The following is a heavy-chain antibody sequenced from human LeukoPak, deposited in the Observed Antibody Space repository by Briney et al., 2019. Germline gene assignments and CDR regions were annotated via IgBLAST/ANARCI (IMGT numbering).Heavy chain of an antibody. CDR3: ARGKYSSSAAWYFDL. V-gene: IGHV4-39*07. D-gene: IGHD6-6*01. CDR1: GGSISSSSYY. Sequence: PSETLSLTCTVSGGSISSSSYYWGWIRQPPGKGLEWIGSIYYSGSTYYNPSLKSRVTISVDTSKNQFSLKLSSVTAADTAVYYCARGKYSSSAAWYFDLWGRGTLVTVSS. J-gene: IGHJ2*01. CDR2: IYYSGST.